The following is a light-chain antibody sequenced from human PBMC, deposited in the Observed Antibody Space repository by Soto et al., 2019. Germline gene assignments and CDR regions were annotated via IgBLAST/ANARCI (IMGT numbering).Light chain of an antibody. CDR3: QQSNNWPPLT. V-gene: IGKV3-15*01. CDR1: QSVAGN. J-gene: IGKJ4*01. CDR2: GVS. Sequence: EIVMTQSPATLSVSPGETATLSCRASQSVAGNLAWYQQKPGQPPRLLIYGVSTRATRVPARFSGSGSETDFSLTISSLQIEDFALYYCQQSNNWPPLTFGGGTKVDIK.